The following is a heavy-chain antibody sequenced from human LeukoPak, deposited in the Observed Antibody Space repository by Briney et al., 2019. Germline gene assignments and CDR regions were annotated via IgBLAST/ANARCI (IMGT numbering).Heavy chain of an antibody. CDR1: GFTFSNAW. V-gene: IGHV3-15*01. J-gene: IGHJ4*02. D-gene: IGHD1-1*01. CDR2: IKSKTDGGTT. Sequence: SGGSLRLSCAASGFTFSNAWMSWVRQAQGKGLEWIGRIKSKTDGGTTDYAAPVKGRFTISRDDSTDTLYLQLNSLKTEDTAIYYCTTDPRNGYYFDYWGQGTLVTVSS. CDR3: TTDPRNGYYFDY.